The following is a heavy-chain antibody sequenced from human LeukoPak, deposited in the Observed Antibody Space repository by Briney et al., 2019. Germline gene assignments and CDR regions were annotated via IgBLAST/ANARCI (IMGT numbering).Heavy chain of an antibody. J-gene: IGHJ5*02. D-gene: IGHD2-15*01. CDR3: ARGWVVVATESFHWFDP. CDR1: GYTFTSYG. CDR2: ISAYNGNT. V-gene: IGHV1-18*01. Sequence: ASVKVPCKAFGYTFTSYGISWVRQAPGQGLEWMGWISAYNGNTNYAQKFQGRVTITADKSTSTAYMELSSLRSEDTAVYYCARGWVVVATESFHWFDPWGQGTLVTVSS.